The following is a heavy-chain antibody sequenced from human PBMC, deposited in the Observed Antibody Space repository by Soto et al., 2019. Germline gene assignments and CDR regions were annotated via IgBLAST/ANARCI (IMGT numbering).Heavy chain of an antibody. D-gene: IGHD3-3*01. CDR2: INPNSGGT. V-gene: IGHV1-2*02. CDR3: ARSGAGGYYDFWSGYWAHDAFDI. J-gene: IGHJ3*02. Sequence: ASVKVSCKASGYTFTGYYMHWVRQAPGQGLEWMGWINPNSGGTNYAQKFQGRVTITRDTSISTAYMELSRLRSDDTAVYYCARSGAGGYYDFWSGYWAHDAFDIWGQGTMVTVSS. CDR1: GYTFTGYY.